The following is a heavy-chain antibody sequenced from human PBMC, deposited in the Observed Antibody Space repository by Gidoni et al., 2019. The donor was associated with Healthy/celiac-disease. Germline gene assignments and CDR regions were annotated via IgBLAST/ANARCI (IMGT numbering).Heavy chain of an antibody. Sequence: QVQLVESGGGLVKPGGSLRLSCAASAFPFSDYYMSWIRQAPGKGLEWVSYIRSSGSTIYYADSVKGRFTISRDNAKNSLYLQMNSLRAEDTAVYYCAGNEYSSSGGTLFDYWGQGTLVTVSS. CDR3: AGNEYSSSGGTLFDY. J-gene: IGHJ4*02. CDR1: AFPFSDYY. V-gene: IGHV3-11*01. CDR2: IRSSGSTI. D-gene: IGHD6-6*01.